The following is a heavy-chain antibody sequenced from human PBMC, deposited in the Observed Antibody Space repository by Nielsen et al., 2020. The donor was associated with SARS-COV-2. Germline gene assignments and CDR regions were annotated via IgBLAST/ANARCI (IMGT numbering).Heavy chain of an antibody. D-gene: IGHD6-13*01. CDR3: ARPSSSWYNLDY. CDR2: MNPNSGNT. Sequence: VSVKVSCKASGYTFTSYDINWVRQATGQGLEWMGWMNPNSGNTGYAQKFQGRVTMTRNTSISTAYMELSSLRSEDTAVYYCARPSSSWYNLDYWGQGTLVTVSS. V-gene: IGHV1-8*01. J-gene: IGHJ4*02. CDR1: GYTFTSYD.